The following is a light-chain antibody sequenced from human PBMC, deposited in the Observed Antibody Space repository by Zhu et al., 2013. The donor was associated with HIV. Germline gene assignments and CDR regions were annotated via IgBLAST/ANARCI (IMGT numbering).Light chain of an antibody. V-gene: IGKV1-33*01. Sequence: DIQMTQSPSSLSASVGDRVTITCQASQDIRKNLNWYQQKPGRAPKMMIRDASILETGVPSRFSGSGSGTEFTLTISSLQPDDFATYYCQQYNSYQYTFGPGDQRWRSN. CDR3: QQYNSYQYT. CDR1: QDIRKN. CDR2: DAS. J-gene: IGKJ2*01.